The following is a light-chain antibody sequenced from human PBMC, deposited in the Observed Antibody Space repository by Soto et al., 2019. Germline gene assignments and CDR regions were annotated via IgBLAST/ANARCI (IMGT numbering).Light chain of an antibody. CDR1: SSNIAGNT. Sequence: QSVLHQPPSLSGTPGQRGTISCSGSSSNIAGNTVHWYQHLPGTAPKLLIYINDQRPSGVPGRFSASTSGTSASLAIRGLQSDDEADYYCATWDDDLNAAVFGGGTHLPVL. V-gene: IGLV1-44*01. CDR2: IND. J-gene: IGLJ7*01. CDR3: ATWDDDLNAAV.